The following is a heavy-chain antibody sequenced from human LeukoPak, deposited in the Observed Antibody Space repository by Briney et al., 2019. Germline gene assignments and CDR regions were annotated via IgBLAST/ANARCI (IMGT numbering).Heavy chain of an antibody. Sequence: PSETLSLTCTVSGGSITNYYWSWIRQPPGKGLEWIGYNHYSGSTKYKSSLKSRVTISVDTSKNQFSLKLNSVTAADTAVYYCARGKEVITMLRGLKPGYYFDYWGQGTLVTVSS. CDR1: GGSITNYY. CDR2: NHYSGST. J-gene: IGHJ4*02. CDR3: ARGKEVITMLRGLKPGYYFDY. D-gene: IGHD3-10*01. V-gene: IGHV4-59*01.